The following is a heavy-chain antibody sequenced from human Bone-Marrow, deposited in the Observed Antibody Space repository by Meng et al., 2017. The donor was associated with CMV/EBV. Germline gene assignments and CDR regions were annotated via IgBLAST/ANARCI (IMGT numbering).Heavy chain of an antibody. Sequence: SETLSLTCTVSGGSISSYYWSWIRQPPGKGLEWIGYIYYSGSTNYNPSLKSRVTISVDTSKNQFSLKLSSVTAADTAVYYCAGGVQYYYGSGSYYKLDYWGQGTLVTVSS. J-gene: IGHJ4*02. CDR2: IYYSGST. D-gene: IGHD3-10*01. V-gene: IGHV4-59*01. CDR3: AGGVQYYYGSGSYYKLDY. CDR1: GGSISSYY.